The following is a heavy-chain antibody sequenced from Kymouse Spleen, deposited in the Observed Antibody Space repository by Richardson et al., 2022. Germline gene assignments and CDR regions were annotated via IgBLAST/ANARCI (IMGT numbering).Heavy chain of an antibody. D-gene: IGHD6-19*01. CDR1: GFTFDDYA. CDR3: AKDGGAVAGFDY. V-gene: IGHV3-9*01. CDR2: ISWNSGSI. Sequence: EVQLVESGGGLVQPGRSLRLSCAASGFTFDDYAMHWVRQAPGKGLEWVSGISWNSGSIGYADSVKGRFTISRDNAKNSLYLQMNSLRAEDTALYYCAKDGGAVAGFDYWGQGTLVTVSS. J-gene: IGHJ4*02.